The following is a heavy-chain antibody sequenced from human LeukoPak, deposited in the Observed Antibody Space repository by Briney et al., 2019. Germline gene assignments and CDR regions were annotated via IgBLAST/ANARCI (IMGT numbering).Heavy chain of an antibody. CDR1: GGTFSSYA. V-gene: IGHV1-69*01. D-gene: IGHD3-9*01. Sequence: GSSVKVSCKASGGTFSSYAISWVRQAPGQGLEWMGGIIPIFGTANYAQKFQGRVTITADESTSTAYMELSSLRSEDTAVYYCARDRGDILTGALGYWGQGTLVTVSS. J-gene: IGHJ4*02. CDR3: ARDRGDILTGALGY. CDR2: IIPIFGTA.